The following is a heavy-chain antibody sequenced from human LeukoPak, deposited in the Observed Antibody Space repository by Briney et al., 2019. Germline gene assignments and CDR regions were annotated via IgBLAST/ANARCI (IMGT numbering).Heavy chain of an antibody. CDR3: ANSGYSGLRGYFDY. J-gene: IGHJ4*02. D-gene: IGHD5-12*01. V-gene: IGHV3-23*01. CDR1: GFTFNRFA. CDR2: ISGSGGST. Sequence: GGSLRLSCVGSGFTFNRFALAWVRQAPGKGLEWVSAISGSGGSTYYADSVKGRFTISRDNSKNTLYLQMNSLRAEDTAVYYCANSGYSGLRGYFDYWGQGTLVTVSS.